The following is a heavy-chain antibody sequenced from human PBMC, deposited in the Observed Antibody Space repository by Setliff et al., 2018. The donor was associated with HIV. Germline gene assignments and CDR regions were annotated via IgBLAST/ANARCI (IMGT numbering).Heavy chain of an antibody. J-gene: IGHJ4*02. CDR3: ARDGVWGSGIFDY. V-gene: IGHV4-30-4*01. CDR2: IYYSGST. D-gene: IGHD7-27*01. CDR1: GVSIVSGGFY. Sequence: SETLSLTCSVSGVSIVSGGFYYSWIRQHPGKGLECIGYIYYSGSTYYNPSLKSRGTISVDTSKNQFSLKLSSVTAADTAVYYCARDGVWGSGIFDYWGQGTLVTVSS.